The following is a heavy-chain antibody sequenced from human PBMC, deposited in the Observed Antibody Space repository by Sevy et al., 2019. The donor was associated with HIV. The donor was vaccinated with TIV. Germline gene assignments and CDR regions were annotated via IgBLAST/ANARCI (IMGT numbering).Heavy chain of an antibody. J-gene: IGHJ6*02. CDR2: IKQDGNEK. Sequence: GGSLRLSCAASGFTFSSHWMSWVRQAPGKGLGWVANIKQDGNEKYNVDSLKGRFTISRDNAKNSLSLQMNSLRAEDTAVYYCARDTAGIGMDVWGQGTTVTVSS. V-gene: IGHV3-7*01. D-gene: IGHD6-13*01. CDR1: GFTFSSHW. CDR3: ARDTAGIGMDV.